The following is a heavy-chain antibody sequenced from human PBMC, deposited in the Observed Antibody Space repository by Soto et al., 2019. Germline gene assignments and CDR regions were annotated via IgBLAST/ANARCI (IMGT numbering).Heavy chain of an antibody. V-gene: IGHV3-7*05. CDR3: ARVRTEIYYGMDV. J-gene: IGHJ6*02. CDR2: IKYDESEK. Sequence: EVQLVESGGGLVQPGGSLRLSCVASGFTFRTYWMAWVRQAPEKGLEWVANIKYDESEKYYVDSVKGRFTVSIDNARNSLFVQMNSLRAEDTAVYYCARVRTEIYYGMDVWGQGATVTVSS. CDR1: GFTFRTYW.